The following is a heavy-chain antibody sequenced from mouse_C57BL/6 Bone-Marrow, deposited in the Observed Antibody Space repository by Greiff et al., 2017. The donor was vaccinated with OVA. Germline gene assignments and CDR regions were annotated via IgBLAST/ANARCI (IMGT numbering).Heavy chain of an antibody. J-gene: IGHJ1*03. V-gene: IGHV7-1*01. Sequence: EVQGVESGGGLVQSGRSLRLSCATSGFTFSDFYMEWVRQAPGKGLEWIAASRNKANDYTTEYSASVKGRFIVSRDTSQSILYLQMNALRAEDTAIYYCARDAPITTVRYFDVWGTGTTVTVSS. CDR3: ARDAPITTVRYFDV. CDR2: SRNKANDYTT. D-gene: IGHD1-1*01. CDR1: GFTFSDFY.